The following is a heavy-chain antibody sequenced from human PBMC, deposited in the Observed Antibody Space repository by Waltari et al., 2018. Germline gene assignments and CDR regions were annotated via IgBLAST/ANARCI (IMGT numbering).Heavy chain of an antibody. Sequence: QVQLQESGPGLVKPSGTLSLTCAVSGGSISSSNWWSWVRQPPGNGLEWIVEIEHSGRTNYNSSLKCRVTISVAKSKTKCSLKLSSVTAADTAVYYCARGEGTPQLGGYFDYWGQGTLVTVSS. CDR1: GGSISSSNW. V-gene: IGHV4-4*02. D-gene: IGHD2-15*01. CDR2: IEHSGRT. CDR3: ARGEGTPQLGGYFDY. J-gene: IGHJ4*02.